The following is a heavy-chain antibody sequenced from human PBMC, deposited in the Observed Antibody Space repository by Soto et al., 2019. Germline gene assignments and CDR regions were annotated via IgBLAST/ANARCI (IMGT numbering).Heavy chain of an antibody. CDR3: AREGDGYTTYNWFDP. D-gene: IGHD5-12*01. V-gene: IGHV1-2*02. J-gene: IGHJ5*02. Sequence: ASVKVSCKASGYTFTGYYMHGVRQAPGQGLEWMGWINPNSGGTNYAQKFQGRVTMTRDTSISTAYMELSRLRSDDTAVYYCAREGDGYTTYNWFDPWGQGTLVTVSS. CDR2: INPNSGGT. CDR1: GYTFTGYY.